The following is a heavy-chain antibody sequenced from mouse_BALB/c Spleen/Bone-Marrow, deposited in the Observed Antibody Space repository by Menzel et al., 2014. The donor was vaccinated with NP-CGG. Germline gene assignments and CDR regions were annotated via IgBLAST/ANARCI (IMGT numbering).Heavy chain of an antibody. Sequence: EVKLQESGGGLVQPGGSRKLSCAASGFTFSSFGMHWVRQAPEKGLEWVAYISSGSSTIYYADTVKGRFTISRDNPKNTLFLQMTSLRSEETAMYYCARDVPLYDVGYFDYWGQGTTLTVSS. D-gene: IGHD2-14*01. J-gene: IGHJ2*01. CDR2: ISSGSSTI. CDR3: ARDVPLYDVGYFDY. CDR1: GFTFSSFG. V-gene: IGHV5-17*02.